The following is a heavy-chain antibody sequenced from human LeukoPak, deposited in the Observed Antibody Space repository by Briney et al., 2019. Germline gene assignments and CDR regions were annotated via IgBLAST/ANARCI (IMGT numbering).Heavy chain of an antibody. CDR1: GLTFNTYG. CDR2: ISNDGVNK. CDR3: ANTHIIHAILSGYFAY. J-gene: IGHJ4*02. V-gene: IGHV3-30*04. D-gene: IGHD3-9*01. Sequence: GGSLRLSCAASGLTFNTYGIHWVRQAPGKGPEWVAVISNDGVNKYYTDSVRGRFTISRDNSKNTVYLQMNSLRVEDTAVYYCANTHIIHAILSGYFAYWGQGTLVAVSS.